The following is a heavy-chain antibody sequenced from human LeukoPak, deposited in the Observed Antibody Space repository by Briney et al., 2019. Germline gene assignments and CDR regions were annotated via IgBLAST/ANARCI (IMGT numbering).Heavy chain of an antibody. Sequence: ASVKVSCKASGYTFTSYGISWVRQAPGQGLEWMGWISADNGNTNYAQKFQGRVTMTTDTSTSTAYMELRSLRSDDTAVYYCARGTRTIFGVVIEYYFDYWGQGTLVTVSS. V-gene: IGHV1-18*01. CDR3: ARGTRTIFGVVIEYYFDY. CDR1: GYTFTSYG. D-gene: IGHD3-3*01. CDR2: ISADNGNT. J-gene: IGHJ4*02.